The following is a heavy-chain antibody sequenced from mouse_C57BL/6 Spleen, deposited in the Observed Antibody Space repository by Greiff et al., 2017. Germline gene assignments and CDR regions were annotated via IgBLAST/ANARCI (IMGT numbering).Heavy chain of an antibody. CDR2: IHPNSGST. J-gene: IGHJ3*01. CDR3: ARRYDYDEAWFAY. V-gene: IGHV1-64*01. D-gene: IGHD2-4*01. CDR1: GYTFTSYW. Sequence: QVQLQQPGAELVKPGASVKLSCKASGYTFTSYWMHWVKQRPGQGLEWIGMIHPNSGSTNYNEKFKSKATLTADKSSSTAYMQLSSLTSEDSAVYYCARRYDYDEAWFAYWGQGTLVTVSA.